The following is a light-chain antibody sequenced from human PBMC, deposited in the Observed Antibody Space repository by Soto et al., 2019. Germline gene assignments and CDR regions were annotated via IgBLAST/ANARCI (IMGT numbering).Light chain of an antibody. CDR2: GAS. V-gene: IGKV3-15*01. CDR1: QSVGSD. J-gene: IGKJ5*01. Sequence: EIVLTQPPGTLSLSPGERASLSCRASQSVGSDFLAWYQQKPGQAPRLLIYGASTGATGIPARFSGSGSGTEFTLTISSLQSEDFAVYYCQQYNSWPPITFGQGTRLEI. CDR3: QQYNSWPPIT.